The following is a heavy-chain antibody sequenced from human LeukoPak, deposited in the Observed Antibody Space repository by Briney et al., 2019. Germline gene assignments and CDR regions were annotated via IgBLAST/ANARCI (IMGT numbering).Heavy chain of an antibody. V-gene: IGHV1-69*04. Sequence: SVEVSCSAFGGTFRSYAISWVRQAPGLGVEWMGRIIPIFGIANYAQKFQGRVTITADKATSTVYMELSSLRSEDTAVYYCARDSDTAMAQGVYYYYYGMDVWGQGTTVTVSS. D-gene: IGHD5-18*01. CDR2: IIPIFGIA. J-gene: IGHJ6*02. CDR1: GGTFRSYA. CDR3: ARDSDTAMAQGVYYYYYGMDV.